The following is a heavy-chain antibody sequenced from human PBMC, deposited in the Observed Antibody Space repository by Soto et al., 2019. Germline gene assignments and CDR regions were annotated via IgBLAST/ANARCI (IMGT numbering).Heavy chain of an antibody. CDR3: ARTGDIAVAGTYWFDP. J-gene: IGHJ5*02. V-gene: IGHV1-2*04. CDR2: INPNSGGT. CDR1: GYTFTGYY. Sequence: ASVKVSCKASGYTFTGYYMHWVRQAPGQGLEWMGWINPNSGGTNYAQKFQGWVTMTRDTSISTAYMELSRLRSDDTAVYYCARTGDIAVAGTYWFDPWGQGTLVTVSS. D-gene: IGHD6-19*01.